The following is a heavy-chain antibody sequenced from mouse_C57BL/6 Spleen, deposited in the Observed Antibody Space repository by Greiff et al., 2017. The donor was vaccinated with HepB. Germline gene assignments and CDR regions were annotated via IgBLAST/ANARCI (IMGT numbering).Heavy chain of an antibody. CDR1: GFTFSDYY. V-gene: IGHV5-16*01. CDR3: AREGTWLLYFDY. Sequence: EVKLVESEGGLVQPGSSMKLSCTASGFTFSDYYMAWVRQVPEKGLEWVANINYDGSSTYYLDSLKSRFIISRDNAKNILYLQMSSLKSEDTATYYCAREGTWLLYFDYWGQGTTLTVSS. CDR2: INYDGSST. D-gene: IGHD2-3*01. J-gene: IGHJ2*01.